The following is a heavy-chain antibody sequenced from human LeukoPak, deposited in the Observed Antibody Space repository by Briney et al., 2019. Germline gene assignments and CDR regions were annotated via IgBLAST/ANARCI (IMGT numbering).Heavy chain of an antibody. V-gene: IGHV4-38-2*01. CDR2: IYHSGST. Sequence: SETLSLTCAVSGYSISSGYYWGWIRQPPGKGLEWIGSIYHSGSTYYNPSLKSRVTISVDTSKNQFSLKLSSETAADTAVYYCARRGRGIYYFDYWGQGTLVTVSS. J-gene: IGHJ4*02. CDR3: ARRGRGIYYFDY. CDR1: GYSISSGYY. D-gene: IGHD2-21*01.